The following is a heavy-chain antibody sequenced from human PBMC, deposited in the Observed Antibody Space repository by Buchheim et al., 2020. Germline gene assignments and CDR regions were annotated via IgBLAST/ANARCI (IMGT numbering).Heavy chain of an antibody. V-gene: IGHV3-7*01. CDR3: ARDRIVVVVAPKKYYYGMDV. Sequence: EVQLVESGGGLVQPGGSLRLSCAASGFTFSSYWMSWVRQAPGKGLEWVANIKQDGSEKYYVDSVKGRFTISRDNAKNSLYLQMNSLRAEDTAVYYCARDRIVVVVAPKKYYYGMDVWGQGTT. CDR2: IKQDGSEK. D-gene: IGHD2-15*01. J-gene: IGHJ6*02. CDR1: GFTFSSYW.